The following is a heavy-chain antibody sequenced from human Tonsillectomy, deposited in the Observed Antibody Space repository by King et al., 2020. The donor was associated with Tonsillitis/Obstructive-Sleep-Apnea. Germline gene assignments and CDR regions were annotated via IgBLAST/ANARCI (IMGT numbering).Heavy chain of an antibody. J-gene: IGHJ6*02. D-gene: IGHD4-17*01. Sequence: VQLQQWGAGLLKPSETLSLTCAVYGGSFSGYYWSWIRQPPGKGLQWIGEINHSGSPNYNPSLKSRVTISVDTSKNQFSLKLSSVTAADTAVYYCAREFTVSYYGMDVWGQGTTVTVSS. CDR3: AREFTVSYYGMDV. V-gene: IGHV4-34*01. CDR1: GGSFSGYY. CDR2: INHSGSP.